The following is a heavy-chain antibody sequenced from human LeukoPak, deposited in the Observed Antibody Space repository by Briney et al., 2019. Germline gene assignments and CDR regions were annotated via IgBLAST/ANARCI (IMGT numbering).Heavy chain of an antibody. CDR2: ISSSGSTI. V-gene: IGHV3-48*03. D-gene: IGHD3-10*01. CDR3: ARDLPRITMVRGVSN. J-gene: IGHJ4*02. Sequence: GGSLRLSCAASGFTFSSYEMNWVRQAPGQGLEWVSYISSSGSTIYYADSVKGRFTIARDNAKSSLYLQMNSLRAADTAVYYCARDLPRITMVRGVSNWGQRTLVTVSS. CDR1: GFTFSSYE.